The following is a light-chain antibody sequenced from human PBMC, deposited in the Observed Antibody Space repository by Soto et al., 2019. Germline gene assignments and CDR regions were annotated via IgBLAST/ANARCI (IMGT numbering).Light chain of an antibody. CDR1: QSVSSSY. CDR2: GAS. V-gene: IGKV3-20*01. CDR3: QQYGSSRT. J-gene: IGKJ1*01. Sequence: EIVLTQSPGTLSLSPGERATLSCRASQSVSSSYLAGYQQKPGQAPRLLIYGASSRATGIPDRFSGSGSGTDFTLTISRLEPEDVAVYYCQQYGSSRTFGQGTKVEIK.